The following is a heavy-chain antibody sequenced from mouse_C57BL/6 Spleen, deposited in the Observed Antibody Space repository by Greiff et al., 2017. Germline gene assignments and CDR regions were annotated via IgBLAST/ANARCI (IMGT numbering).Heavy chain of an antibody. CDR1: GYTFTGYW. D-gene: IGHD2-5*01. J-gene: IGHJ4*01. CDR2: IFPGSGST. CDR3: ARSYYSNYDYAMDY. Sequence: VKLMESGAELMKPGASVKLSCKATGYTFTGYWIEWVKQRPGHGLEWIGEIFPGSGSTNYNEKFKGKATFTADTSSNTAYMQLSSLTTEDSAIDDCARSYYSNYDYAMDYWGQGTSVTVSS. V-gene: IGHV1-9*01.